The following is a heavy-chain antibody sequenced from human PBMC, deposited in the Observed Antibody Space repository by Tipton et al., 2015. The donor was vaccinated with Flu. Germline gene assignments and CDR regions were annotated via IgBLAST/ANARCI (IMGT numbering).Heavy chain of an antibody. CDR3: AREENGSGSYYMYYYGMDV. Sequence: LRLSCAVSGYSISSGYYWGWIRQPPGKGLEWIGSIYHSGSTYYNPSLKSRVTISVDTSKNQFSLKLSSVTAADTAVYYCAREENGSGSYYMYYYGMDVWGQGTTVTVSS. V-gene: IGHV4-38-2*02. CDR2: IYHSGST. CDR1: GYSISSGYY. D-gene: IGHD3-10*01. J-gene: IGHJ6*02.